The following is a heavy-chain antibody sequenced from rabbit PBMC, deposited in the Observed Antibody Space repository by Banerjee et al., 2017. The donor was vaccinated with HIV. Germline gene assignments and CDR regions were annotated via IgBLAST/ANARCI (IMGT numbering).Heavy chain of an antibody. D-gene: IGHD4-2*01. Sequence: QQQLEESGGGLVKPGGTLTLTCKASGIDFSSYNYMCWVRQAPGKGLEWIACIYGGSSGSTYYASWAKGRFTISKTSSTTVDLRVTSLTAADTATYFCARTYGGGSGDGYFTLWGQGTLVTVS. V-gene: IGHV1S45*01. CDR1: GIDFSSYNY. J-gene: IGHJ4*01. CDR2: IYGGSSGST. CDR3: ARTYGGGSGDGYFTL.